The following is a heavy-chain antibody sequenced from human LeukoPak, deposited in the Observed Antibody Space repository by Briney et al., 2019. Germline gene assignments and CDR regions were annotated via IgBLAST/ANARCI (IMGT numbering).Heavy chain of an antibody. D-gene: IGHD3-10*01. Sequence: GEPLKISFKGSGXSFPIYCIAWVRQMPGKGLEWMGIIYPGDSDTRYSPSFQGQITISADKSISTAYLQWSSLKASDTAMYYCARRSTYGSGTNYLFDYWGQGTLVTVSS. CDR2: IYPGDSDT. CDR1: GXSFPIYC. V-gene: IGHV5-51*01. CDR3: ARRSTYGSGTNYLFDY. J-gene: IGHJ4*02.